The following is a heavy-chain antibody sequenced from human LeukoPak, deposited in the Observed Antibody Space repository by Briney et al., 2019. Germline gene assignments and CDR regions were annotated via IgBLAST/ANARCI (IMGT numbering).Heavy chain of an antibody. CDR1: GYSFTTNW. J-gene: IGHJ6*02. CDR3: ARLPNHSYAYSHYYYGMGV. V-gene: IGHV5-51*01. Sequence: GESLKISCKGSGYSFTTNWIGWVRQMPGKGLEWMGSIYPGDSDTRYSPSFQGQVTISADKSISTTYLQWSSLKASDTAMYYCARLPNHSYAYSHYYYGMGVWGQGTTVTVSS. CDR2: IYPGDSDT. D-gene: IGHD5-18*01.